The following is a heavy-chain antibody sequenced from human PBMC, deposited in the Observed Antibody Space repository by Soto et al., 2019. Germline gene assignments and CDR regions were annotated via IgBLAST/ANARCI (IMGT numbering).Heavy chain of an antibody. D-gene: IGHD6-6*01. CDR1: GGSISSGGYY. CDR2: IYYSGST. Sequence: PSETLSLTCTVSGGSISSGGYYWSWIRQHPGKGLEWIGYIYYSGSTYYNPSLKSRVTISVDTSKNQFSLKLSSVTAADTAVYYCAIFEYSSSSKYNWFDPWGQGTLVTVSS. J-gene: IGHJ5*02. CDR3: AIFEYSSSSKYNWFDP. V-gene: IGHV4-31*03.